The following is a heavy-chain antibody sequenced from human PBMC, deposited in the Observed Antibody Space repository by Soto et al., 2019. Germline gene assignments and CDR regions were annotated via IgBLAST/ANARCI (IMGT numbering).Heavy chain of an antibody. Sequence: EVQLVEAGGGLVKPGWSLRLSCAASGFTFNSHNIYWVRQAPGKGLECVSAIGSTGNYIYYADSVRGRFTISRGNARNSVLLRMISLSPEDTAVYFFATSFVWLFFFGAGRDYWGQGALVTVSS. V-gene: IGHV3-21*01. D-gene: IGHD3-9*01. CDR1: GFTFNSHN. J-gene: IGHJ4*02. CDR2: IGSTGNYI. CDR3: ATSFVWLFFFGAGRDY.